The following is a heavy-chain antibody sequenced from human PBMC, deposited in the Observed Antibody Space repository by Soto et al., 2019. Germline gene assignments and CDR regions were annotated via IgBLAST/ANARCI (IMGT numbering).Heavy chain of an antibody. Sequence: ASVKVSCKASGYTFTSYDINWVRQATGQGLEWMGWMNPNSGNTGYAQKFQGRVTMTRNTSISTAYMELSSLRSEDTAVYYCARGRGSPIAAAALKGRRIFSSTIWFDPWGQGTLVTVSS. J-gene: IGHJ5*02. CDR3: ARGRGSPIAAAALKGRRIFSSTIWFDP. CDR1: GYTFTSYD. D-gene: IGHD6-13*01. CDR2: MNPNSGNT. V-gene: IGHV1-8*01.